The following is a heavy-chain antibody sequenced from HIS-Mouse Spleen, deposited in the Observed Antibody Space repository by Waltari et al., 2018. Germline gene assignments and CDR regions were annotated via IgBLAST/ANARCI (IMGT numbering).Heavy chain of an antibody. CDR3: AKDKHHAFDY. CDR1: GFTFSSYG. J-gene: IGHJ4*02. CDR2: ISYDGSNK. Sequence: QVQLVESGGGVVQPGRSLRLSCAASGFTFSSYGMHWVRQAPGNGLGWVAVISYDGSNKYYADSVKGRFTISRDNSKNTLYLQMNSLRAEDTAVYYCAKDKHHAFDYWGQGTLVTVSS. V-gene: IGHV3-30*18.